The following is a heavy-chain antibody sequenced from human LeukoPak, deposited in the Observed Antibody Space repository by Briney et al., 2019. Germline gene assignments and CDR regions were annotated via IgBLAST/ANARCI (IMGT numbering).Heavy chain of an antibody. Sequence: ASVKVSCKASGYTFTSYDINWVRQATGQGLEWMGWMNPNSGNTGYAQKFQGRVTMTRNTSISTAYMELSSLRFEDTAVYYCARAPVVGSGYYYDYWGQGTLVTVSS. CDR1: GYTFTSYD. D-gene: IGHD3-22*01. CDR2: MNPNSGNT. J-gene: IGHJ4*02. V-gene: IGHV1-8*01. CDR3: ARAPVVGSGYYYDY.